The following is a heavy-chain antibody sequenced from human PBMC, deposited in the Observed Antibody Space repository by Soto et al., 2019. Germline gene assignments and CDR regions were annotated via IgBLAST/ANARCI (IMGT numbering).Heavy chain of an antibody. Sequence: ASVKVSCKASGYTFTSYGISWVRQAPGQGLERMGWISAYNGNTNYAQKLQGRVTMTTDTSTSTAYMELRSLRSDDTAVYYCAREDTIFGVVGTNWFDPWGQGTLVTAPQ. V-gene: IGHV1-18*01. CDR1: GYTFTSYG. CDR3: AREDTIFGVVGTNWFDP. J-gene: IGHJ5*02. CDR2: ISAYNGNT. D-gene: IGHD3-3*01.